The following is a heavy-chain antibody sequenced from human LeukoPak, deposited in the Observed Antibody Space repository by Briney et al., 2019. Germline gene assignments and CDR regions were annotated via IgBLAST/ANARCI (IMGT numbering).Heavy chain of an antibody. J-gene: IGHJ4*02. CDR1: GYTFTSYY. Sequence: ASVKVSCKASGYTFTSYYMHWVRQAPGQGLEWMGIINPSGGSTSYAQKFQGRVTMTRDTSTSTVYMELSSLRSEDTAVYYCAKVYLAAAGGLGFDYWGQGTLVTVSS. V-gene: IGHV1-46*01. CDR3: AKVYLAAAGGLGFDY. D-gene: IGHD6-13*01. CDR2: INPSGGST.